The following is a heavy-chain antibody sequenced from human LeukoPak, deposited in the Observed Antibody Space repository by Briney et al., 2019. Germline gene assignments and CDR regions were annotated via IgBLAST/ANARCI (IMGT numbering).Heavy chain of an antibody. V-gene: IGHV3-53*01. Sequence: GGSVRLSCAVSGPIVSTNYMSWVRQAPGKGLEWISILYVNENRYYADSVKGRFIISRDTSKNTLYLQMNSLRAEDTAMYYCVREDLGVDYWGQGTLVTVSS. J-gene: IGHJ4*02. CDR3: VREDLGVDY. CDR2: LYVNENR. D-gene: IGHD1-26*01. CDR1: GPIVSTNY.